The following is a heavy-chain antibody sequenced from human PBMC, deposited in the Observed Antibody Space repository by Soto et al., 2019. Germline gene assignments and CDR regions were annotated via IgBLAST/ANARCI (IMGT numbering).Heavy chain of an antibody. CDR2: IIPIFGTA. Sequence: GASVKVSCKASGGTFSSYAISWVRQAPGQGLEWMGGIIPIFGTANYAQKFQGRVTITADESTSTAYMELSSLRSEDTAVYYCAAVRDTAMENYFDYWGQGTLVTVSS. CDR3: AAVRDTAMENYFDY. D-gene: IGHD5-18*01. V-gene: IGHV1-69*13. J-gene: IGHJ4*02. CDR1: GGTFSSYA.